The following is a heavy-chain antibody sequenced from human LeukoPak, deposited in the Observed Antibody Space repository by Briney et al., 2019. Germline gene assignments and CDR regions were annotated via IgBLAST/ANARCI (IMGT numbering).Heavy chain of an antibody. J-gene: IGHJ4*02. CDR2: MNPNSGNT. CDR3: ARAHHPWYCSSGSCYLFDY. D-gene: IGHD2-15*01. V-gene: IGHV1-8*01. CDR1: GYTFTSYD. Sequence: ASVTVSCKASGYTFTSYDINWVRQAAGQGLEWMGWMNPNSGNTVYAQKFQGRATMTRNISRSTAYMELSSLRSEDTGVYYCARAHHPWYCSSGSCYLFDYWGQGTLVTVSS.